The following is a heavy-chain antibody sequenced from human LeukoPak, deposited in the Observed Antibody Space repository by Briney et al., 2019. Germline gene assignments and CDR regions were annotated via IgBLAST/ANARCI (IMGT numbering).Heavy chain of an antibody. Sequence: SETLSLTCTVSGGSISSHYWSWIRQPPGKGLEWIGYTYYSGSTNYNPSLKSRVTISVDTSKNQFSLKLSSVTAADTAVYYCARDRGSYGAFDIWGQGTMVTVSS. J-gene: IGHJ3*02. CDR1: GGSISSHY. D-gene: IGHD1-26*01. V-gene: IGHV4-59*11. CDR3: ARDRGSYGAFDI. CDR2: TYYSGST.